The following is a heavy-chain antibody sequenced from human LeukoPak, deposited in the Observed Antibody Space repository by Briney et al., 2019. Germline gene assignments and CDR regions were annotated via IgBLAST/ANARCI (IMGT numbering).Heavy chain of an antibody. V-gene: IGHV3-64*01. D-gene: IGHD5-18*01. CDR3: TRSLDTTEALRCDL. CDR2: INSNGLTT. J-gene: IGHJ2*01. Sequence: GGSLRLSCVASGLTFTNYAMHWVRQAPGRGLDYVSAINSNGLTTYYVNSVKARFTISRDNSKNMLSLQMDSLKPEDTAVYYCTRSLDTTEALRCDLWGRGTLVTVSS. CDR1: GLTFTNYA.